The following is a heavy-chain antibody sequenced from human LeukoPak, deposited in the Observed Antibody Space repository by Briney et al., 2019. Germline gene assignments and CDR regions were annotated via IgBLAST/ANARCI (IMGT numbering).Heavy chain of an antibody. V-gene: IGHV3-30*04. CDR1: GFTFSSYA. Sequence: GRSLRLSCAASGFTFSSYAMHWVRQAPGKGLEWVAVISYDGSNKYYADSVKGRFTISRDNSKNTLYLQMNSLRAEDTAVYYCARDGGLVPAAGGLDYWGQGTLVTVSS. CDR3: ARDGGLVPAAGGLDY. J-gene: IGHJ4*02. CDR2: ISYDGSNK. D-gene: IGHD2-2*01.